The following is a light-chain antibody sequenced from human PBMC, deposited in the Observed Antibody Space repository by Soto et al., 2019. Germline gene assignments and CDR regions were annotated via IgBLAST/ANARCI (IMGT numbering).Light chain of an antibody. CDR3: SSYTNSGLRV. Sequence: QSVLTQPASVSGSPGQSITISCTGTNTDVGGYNYVSWYQQYPGKAPKVMIYEVSNRPSGVSYRFSGSKSGNTASLTISGLQAEDEADYYFSSYTNSGLRVFGGGTQLTV. CDR2: EVS. CDR1: NTDVGGYNY. V-gene: IGLV2-14*01. J-gene: IGLJ3*02.